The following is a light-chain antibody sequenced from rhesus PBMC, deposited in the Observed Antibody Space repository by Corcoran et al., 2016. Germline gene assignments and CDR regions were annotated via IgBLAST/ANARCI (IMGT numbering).Light chain of an antibody. V-gene: IGKV1S12*01. J-gene: IGKJ4*01. CDR3: QHYYDNPLT. Sequence: DIQMTQSPSALSASVGDRVTISCRASQNIYSNLAWYQQKPGKAPKLLIYAASSLQTGIPSRFSGSGSGTYCTLTISRLQPEYSAAYYCQHYYDNPLTFGGGTKVELK. CDR2: AAS. CDR1: QNIYSN.